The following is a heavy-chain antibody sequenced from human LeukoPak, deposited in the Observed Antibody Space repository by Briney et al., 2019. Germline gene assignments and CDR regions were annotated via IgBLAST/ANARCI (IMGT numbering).Heavy chain of an antibody. CDR2: INAGNGNT. J-gene: IGHJ4*02. D-gene: IGHD6-13*01. V-gene: IGHV1-3*01. CDR1: GYTFTSYA. Sequence: ASVKVSCKASGYTFTSYAMHWVRQAPGQRLEWMGWINAGNGNTKYLQKFQGRVTITRDTSASTAYMELSSLRSEDTAVYYCAREGIRQTFDYWGQGTLVTVSS. CDR3: AREGIRQTFDY.